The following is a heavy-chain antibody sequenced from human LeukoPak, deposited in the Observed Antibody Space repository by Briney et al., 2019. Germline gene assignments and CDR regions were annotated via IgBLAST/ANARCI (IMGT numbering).Heavy chain of an antibody. V-gene: IGHV3-21*01. Sequence: GGSLRLSCVASGFTFSDYYMDWVRQAPGKGLEWVSSISSGGTYVDYADSVKGRFTISRDNAKNSLYLQMNSLRAEDTAVFYCARDPGYSNSPYYLDYWGQGTLVTVSS. CDR3: ARDPGYSNSPYYLDY. CDR1: GFTFSDYY. J-gene: IGHJ4*02. D-gene: IGHD5-12*01. CDR2: ISSGGTYV.